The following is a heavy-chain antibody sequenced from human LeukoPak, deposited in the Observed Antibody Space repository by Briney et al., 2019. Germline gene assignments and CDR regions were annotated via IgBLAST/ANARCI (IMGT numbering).Heavy chain of an antibody. J-gene: IGHJ4*02. Sequence: PSETLSLTCTVSGGSISSSSYYWGWIRQPPGKGLEWIGSIYYSGSTYYNPSLKSRVTISVDTSKNQFSLKLSSVTAADTAVYYCARHHNTIAVAATHFDYWGQGTLVTVSS. CDR3: ARHHNTIAVAATHFDY. CDR1: GGSISSSSYY. V-gene: IGHV4-39*01. D-gene: IGHD6-19*01. CDR2: IYYSGST.